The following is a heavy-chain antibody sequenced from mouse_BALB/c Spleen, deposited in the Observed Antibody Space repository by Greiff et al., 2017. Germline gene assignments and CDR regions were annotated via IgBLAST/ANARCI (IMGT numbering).Heavy chain of an antibody. CDR2: ISDGGSYT. V-gene: IGHV5-4*02. D-gene: IGHD1-1*01. Sequence: EVKVVESGGGLVKPGGSLKLSCAASGFTFSDYYMYWVRQTPEKRLEWVATISDGGSYTYYPDSVKGRFTISRDNAKNNLYLQMSSLKSEDTAMYYCARDFTEGDYWGEGTSVTVSS. J-gene: IGHJ4*01. CDR1: GFTFSDYY. CDR3: ARDFTEGDY.